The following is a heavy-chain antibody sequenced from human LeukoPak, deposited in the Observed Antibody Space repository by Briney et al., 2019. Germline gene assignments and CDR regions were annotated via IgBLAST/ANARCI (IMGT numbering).Heavy chain of an antibody. V-gene: IGHV3-21*06. CDR2: ISSSSSYI. CDR1: GFTFSSYT. J-gene: IGHJ3*02. CDR3: ARDRYYDSSGYTPAGDAFDI. D-gene: IGHD3-22*01. Sequence: TGGSLRLSCEASGFTFSSYTMNWVRRAPGKGLEWVSSISSSSSYIYYADSMKGRFTISRDNAKNSLYLQMNSPRAEDTAVYYCARDRYYDSSGYTPAGDAFDIWGQGTMVTVSS.